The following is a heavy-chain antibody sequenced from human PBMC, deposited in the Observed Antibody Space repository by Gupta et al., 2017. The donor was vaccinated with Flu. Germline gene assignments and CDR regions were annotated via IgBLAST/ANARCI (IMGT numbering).Heavy chain of an antibody. Sequence: GGDLAQPGGSLRLSCAASGFTFSAFGMRWVRQAPGKGLEWVSTISGGTTSYADSVKGRFTISRDTSKRTLLLQMDSLRAEDTAVYYCVKDAGYGEYAFWGQGTLVTVSS. D-gene: IGHD4-17*01. CDR3: VKDAGYGEYAF. J-gene: IGHJ1*01. CDR1: GFTFSAFG. CDR2: ISGGTT. V-gene: IGHV3-23*01.